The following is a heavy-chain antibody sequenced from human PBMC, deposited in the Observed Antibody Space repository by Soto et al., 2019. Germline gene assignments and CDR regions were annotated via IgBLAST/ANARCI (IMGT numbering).Heavy chain of an antibody. CDR1: GGSMNYYS. D-gene: IGHD6-6*01. V-gene: IGHV4-59*01. CDR3: AREGNSSSLWFDP. J-gene: IGHJ5*02. CDR2: IYYTGNI. Sequence: XETLSLSCTVSGGSMNYYSWIWIRQSPGKRLQWIGYIYYTGNINYNPSLESRVTMSLDTSKNQFSLKLRSVTAADTAVYYCAREGNSSSLWFDPWGQGTRVTVSS.